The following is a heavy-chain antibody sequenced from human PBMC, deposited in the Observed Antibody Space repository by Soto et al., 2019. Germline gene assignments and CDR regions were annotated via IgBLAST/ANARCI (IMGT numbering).Heavy chain of an antibody. CDR3: ARVDTAMVRPAFDI. Sequence: ASVKVSCKASGGTFSSYAISWVRQAPGQGLEWMGGIIPIFGTANYAQKFQGRVTITADESTSTAYMELSSLRSEDTAVYYCARVDTAMVRPAFDIWGQGTMVTVSS. J-gene: IGHJ3*02. D-gene: IGHD5-18*01. V-gene: IGHV1-69*13. CDR1: GGTFSSYA. CDR2: IIPIFGTA.